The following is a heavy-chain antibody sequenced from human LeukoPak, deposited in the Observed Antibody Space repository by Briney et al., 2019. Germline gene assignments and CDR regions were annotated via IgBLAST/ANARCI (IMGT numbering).Heavy chain of an antibody. D-gene: IGHD4-17*01. V-gene: IGHV4-34*08. CDR1: GFTLSSLD. CDR2: INYSGST. CDR3: AIISTLTHQFDY. J-gene: IGHJ4*02. Sequence: PSETLSLTCPVYGFTLSSLDWSWLRQPPGKGLEWIGEINYSGSTNYNPSLKSRVTISVDTSKNQFSLNLNSVTAADTAVYYCAIISTLTHQFDYWGQGMLVTVSS.